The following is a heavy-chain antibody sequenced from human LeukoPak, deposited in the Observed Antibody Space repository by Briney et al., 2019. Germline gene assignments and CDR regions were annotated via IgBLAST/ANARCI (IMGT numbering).Heavy chain of an antibody. CDR2: IKQDGSEK. Sequence: GGSLRLSCAASGFTFSNYAMNWVRQAPGKGLEWVANIKQDGSEKYYVDSVKGRFTISRDNAKNSLYLQMNSLRAEDTAVYYCARDASRFRPLDVWGKGTTVTVSS. J-gene: IGHJ6*04. CDR1: GFTFSNYA. V-gene: IGHV3-7*01. D-gene: IGHD3-16*01. CDR3: ARDASRFRPLDV.